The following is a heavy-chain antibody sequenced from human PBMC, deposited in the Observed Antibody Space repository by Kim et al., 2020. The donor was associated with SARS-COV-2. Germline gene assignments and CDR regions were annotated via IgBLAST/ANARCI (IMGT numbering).Heavy chain of an antibody. J-gene: IGHJ4*02. CDR3: ASSPSSGWYYFDS. Sequence: ADSVKGRFTISRDNSKNTVSLQMNSLRAEDTAIYYCASSPSSGWYYFDSWGQGMLVTVSS. V-gene: IGHV3-53*01. D-gene: IGHD6-19*01.